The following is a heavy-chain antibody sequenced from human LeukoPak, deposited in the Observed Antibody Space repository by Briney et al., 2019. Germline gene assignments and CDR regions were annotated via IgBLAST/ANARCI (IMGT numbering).Heavy chain of an antibody. D-gene: IGHD2-15*01. CDR3: GNNALGERWYPPFEF. J-gene: IGHJ4*02. CDR2: ISGSGGST. Sequence: PGGSLRLSCAASGFTFSSYGMSWVRQAPGKGLEWVSAISGSGGSTYYADSVKGRFTISRDNSKNTLYLQMNSLRAEDTAVYYCGNNALGERWYPPFEFLGQGTLVTVSS. V-gene: IGHV3-23*01. CDR1: GFTFSSYG.